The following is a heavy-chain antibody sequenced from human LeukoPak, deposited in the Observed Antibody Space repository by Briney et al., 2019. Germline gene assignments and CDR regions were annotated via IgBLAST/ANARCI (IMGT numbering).Heavy chain of an antibody. V-gene: IGHV4-31*03. J-gene: IGHJ4*02. Sequence: SETLSLTCTVSGGSISSGGYYWSWIRQHPGKGLEWIGYIYHSGSTFYNPSLKSRVTILVDTSKSQFSLKLNSVTAAGTAVYYCARGELVFDCWGQGALVTVSS. CDR2: IYHSGST. CDR3: ARGELVFDC. D-gene: IGHD1-26*01. CDR1: GGSISSGGYY.